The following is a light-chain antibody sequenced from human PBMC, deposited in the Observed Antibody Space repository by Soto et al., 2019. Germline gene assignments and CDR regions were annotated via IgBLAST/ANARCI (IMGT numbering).Light chain of an antibody. Sequence: EIVLTQSPGTLSLSPGERATLSCRASQSVSSTYFAWYQQKPGQATRLLIYGASSRATGIPDRFSGSGSGTDFTLTISRLEHEDFAAYYCQRYDISPFPFGQGTKLEIK. CDR3: QRYDISPFP. CDR1: QSVSSTY. V-gene: IGKV3-20*01. CDR2: GAS. J-gene: IGKJ2*01.